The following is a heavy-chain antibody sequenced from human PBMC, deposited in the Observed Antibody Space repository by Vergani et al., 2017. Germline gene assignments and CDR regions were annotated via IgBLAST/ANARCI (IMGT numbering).Heavy chain of an antibody. J-gene: IGHJ5*02. V-gene: IGHV4-39*01. Sequence: QLQLQESGPGLVKPSETLSLTCTVSGGSISSSSYYWGWLRQPPGKGLEWIGCIYYCGSTYYTPSLKSRVTISVDTSKNQFTLKLISVTAVDTAVYYWARHVRDIVDTTHNNWFDPWGQGTLVTVSS. D-gene: IGHD5-12*01. CDR3: ARHVRDIVDTTHNNWFDP. CDR2: IYYCGST. CDR1: GGSISSSSYY.